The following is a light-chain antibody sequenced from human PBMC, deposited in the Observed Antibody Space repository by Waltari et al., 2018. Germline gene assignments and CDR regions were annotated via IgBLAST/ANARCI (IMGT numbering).Light chain of an antibody. CDR2: DTS. V-gene: IGKV3-11*01. CDR3: QHRSNWPPLFA. CDR1: QSINGY. Sequence: EIVLTQSPATLSLSPGERATLSCRASQSINGYLAWYQQKPGQAPRLLIYDTSNRATGIPARFIGSGSGTDFTLNISSLEPEDFAVYYCQHRSNWPPLFAFGPGTKVDLK. J-gene: IGKJ3*01.